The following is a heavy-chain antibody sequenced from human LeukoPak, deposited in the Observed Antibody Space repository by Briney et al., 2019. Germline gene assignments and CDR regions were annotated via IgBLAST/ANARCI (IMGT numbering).Heavy chain of an antibody. D-gene: IGHD1-7*01. CDR1: GYTFTGYY. Sequence: ASVKVSCKASGYTFTGYYMHWVRQAPGQGLEWMGWINPNSGGTNHAQRFQGRVTMTRDTSISTAYMELSGLRSDDTAVYYCARVTGTTGYWGQGTLVTVSS. CDR3: ARVTGTTGY. V-gene: IGHV1-2*02. J-gene: IGHJ4*02. CDR2: INPNSGGT.